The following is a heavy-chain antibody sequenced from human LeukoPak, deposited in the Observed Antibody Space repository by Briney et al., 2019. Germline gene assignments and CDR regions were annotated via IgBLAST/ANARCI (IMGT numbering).Heavy chain of an antibody. Sequence: PSETLSLTCTVSGGSISSGDYYWSWIRQPPGKGLEWIGYIYYSGSTYYNPSLKSRVTISVDTSKNQFSLKLSSVTAADTAVYYCAREALQDAFDIWGQGTMVTVSS. CDR1: GGSISSGDYY. CDR3: AREALQDAFDI. V-gene: IGHV4-30-4*01. J-gene: IGHJ3*02. D-gene: IGHD3-16*02. CDR2: IYYSGST.